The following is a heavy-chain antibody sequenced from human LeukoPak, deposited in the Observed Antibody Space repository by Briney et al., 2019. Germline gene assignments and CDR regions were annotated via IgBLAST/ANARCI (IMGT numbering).Heavy chain of an antibody. CDR1: GFTLSNYG. D-gene: IGHD2-8*01. V-gene: IGHV3-30*03. Sequence: PGGSLRLSCAASGFTLSNYGMHWVRQAPGKGLEWVAVVSYDGTNKYYADSVKGRFTISRDNSKNTLFLQMNSLRAEDTAVYYCATQLYGHVDYWGQGTLVTVSS. CDR3: ATQLYGHVDY. J-gene: IGHJ4*02. CDR2: VSYDGTNK.